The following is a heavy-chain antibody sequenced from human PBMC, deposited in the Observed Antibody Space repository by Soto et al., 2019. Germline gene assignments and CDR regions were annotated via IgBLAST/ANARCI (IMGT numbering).Heavy chain of an antibody. V-gene: IGHV3-33*01. CDR2: IWYDGSNK. J-gene: IGHJ6*02. CDR1: GFTFSSYG. Sequence: VGSLRLSCAASGFTFSSYGMHWVRQAPGKGLEWVAVIWYDGSNKYYADSVKGRFTISRDNSKNTLYLQMNSLRAEDTAVYYCAREWFLEWLSRVRPSNTPEVVSSHGMDVWGQGTTVTVSS. CDR3: AREWFLEWLSRVRPSNTPEVVSSHGMDV. D-gene: IGHD3-3*01.